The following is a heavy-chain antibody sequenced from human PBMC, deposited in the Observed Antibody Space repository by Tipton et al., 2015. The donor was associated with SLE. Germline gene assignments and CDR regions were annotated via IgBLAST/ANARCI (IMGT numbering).Heavy chain of an antibody. Sequence: QLVQSGVEVKKPGESLKISCKGSGYSFTTYWIGWVRQMTGKGLEWMGIIYPGDSDTRYSPSFQGQVTISADKSITTAYLQWSSLKASDTAMYYCARQTLYYGSGSYYNGDFDYWGQGTLVTVSS. CDR1: GYSFTTYW. V-gene: IGHV5-51*01. CDR3: ARQTLYYGSGSYYNGDFDY. CDR2: IYPGDSDT. J-gene: IGHJ4*02. D-gene: IGHD3-10*01.